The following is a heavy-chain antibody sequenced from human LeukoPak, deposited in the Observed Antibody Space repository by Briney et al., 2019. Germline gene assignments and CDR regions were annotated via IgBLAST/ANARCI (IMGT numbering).Heavy chain of an antibody. D-gene: IGHD6-19*01. Sequence: PSETLSLTCTVSGGSISSYYWSWIRQPPGKGLEWIGYIYYSGSTNYNPSLKSRVTISVDTSKNQFSLKLSSVTAADTAVYYCARGAVAGHVRRSYYFDYWGQGTLVTVSS. CDR3: ARGAVAGHVRRSYYFDY. J-gene: IGHJ4*02. CDR2: IYYSGST. CDR1: GGSISSYY. V-gene: IGHV4-59*08.